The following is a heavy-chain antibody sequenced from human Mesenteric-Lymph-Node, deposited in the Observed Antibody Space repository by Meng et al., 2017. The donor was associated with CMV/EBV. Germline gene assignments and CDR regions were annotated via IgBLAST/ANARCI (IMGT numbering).Heavy chain of an antibody. V-gene: IGHV1-18*01. CDR3: ASGGLGGGVPAAYPDIYFDY. J-gene: IGHJ4*02. CDR2: ISAYDGNR. Sequence: ASLTVSCTTSGYSFTKYGVSWVRQAPGQGRDWMGCISAYDGNRNYAQKFQGRIIMTTDTSTSTAYVELRSLRPDDTAVYYCASGGLGGGVPAAYPDIYFDYWGQGTLVTVSS. CDR1: GYSFTKYG. D-gene: IGHD2-2*01.